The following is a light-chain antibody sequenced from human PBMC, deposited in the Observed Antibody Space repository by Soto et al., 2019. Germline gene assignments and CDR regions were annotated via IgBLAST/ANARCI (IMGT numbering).Light chain of an antibody. CDR1: SSDVGRYNH. Sequence: QSALTQPASVSGSPGQSIAISCTGTSSDVGRYNHVSWYQHHPGKAPKLIISEVSNRPSGVSNRFSGSKSGYTASLTISGVQAEDEADYYCNSRTKIKTGVFGGGTKVT. CDR2: EVS. CDR3: NSRTKIKTGV. V-gene: IGLV2-14*01. J-gene: IGLJ1*01.